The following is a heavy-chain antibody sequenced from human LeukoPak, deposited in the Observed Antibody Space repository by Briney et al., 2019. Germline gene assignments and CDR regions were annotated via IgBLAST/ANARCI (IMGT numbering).Heavy chain of an antibody. CDR1: GYTFTGYY. J-gene: IGHJ4*02. V-gene: IGHV1-2*06. CDR2: INPNSGGT. CDR3: ARDPVAYCGGDCYAPFDY. Sequence: ASVKVSCKASGYTFTGYYMHWERQAPGQGLEWMGRINPNSGGTNYAQKFQGRVTMTRDTSISTAYMELSRLRSDDTAVYYCARDPVAYCGGDCYAPFDYWGQGTLVTVSS. D-gene: IGHD2-21*02.